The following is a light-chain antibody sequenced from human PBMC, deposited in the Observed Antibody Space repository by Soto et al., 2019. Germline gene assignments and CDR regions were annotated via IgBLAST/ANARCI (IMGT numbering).Light chain of an antibody. J-gene: IGKJ5*01. CDR2: GAS. CDR1: QSVSSSY. CDR3: QQYGSSPPIT. V-gene: IGKV3-20*01. Sequence: NVLTQSPGTLSLSPGERATLSCRAIQSVSSSYLAWYQQRPGQAPRLLIYGASSRAPGIPDRFSGSGSGTDFTLTISRLEPEDFAVYYCQQYGSSPPITFDQGTRLEIK.